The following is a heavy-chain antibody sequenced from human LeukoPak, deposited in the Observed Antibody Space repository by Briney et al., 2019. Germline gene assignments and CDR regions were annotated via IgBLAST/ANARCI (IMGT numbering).Heavy chain of an antibody. D-gene: IGHD3-3*01. Sequence: PGRSLRLSCAASGFTFSSYAMHWVRQAPGKGLEWVAVISYDGSNKYYADSVKGRFTISRDNSKNTLYLQMNSLRAEDTAVYYCAREAIFGVVGLDYWGQGTLVTVSS. CDR1: GFTFSSYA. J-gene: IGHJ4*02. CDR3: AREAIFGVVGLDY. V-gene: IGHV3-30-3*01. CDR2: ISYDGSNK.